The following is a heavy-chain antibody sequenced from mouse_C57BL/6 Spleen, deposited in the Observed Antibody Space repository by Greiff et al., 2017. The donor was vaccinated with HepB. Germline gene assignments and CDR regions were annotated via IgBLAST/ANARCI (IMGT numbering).Heavy chain of an antibody. D-gene: IGHD2-1*01. CDR1: GFSLTSYG. CDR2: IWSGGST. Sequence: VQLQQSGPGLVQPSQSLSITCTVSGFSLTSYGVHWVRQSPGKGLEWLGVIWSGGSTDYNAAFISRLSISKDNSKSQVFFKMNSLQADDTAIYYCARNPPIYYGNPYAMDYWGQGTSVTVSS. J-gene: IGHJ4*01. V-gene: IGHV2-2*01. CDR3: ARNPPIYYGNPYAMDY.